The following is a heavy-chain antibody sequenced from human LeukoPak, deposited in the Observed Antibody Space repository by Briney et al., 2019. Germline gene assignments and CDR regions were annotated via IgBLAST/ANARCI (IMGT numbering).Heavy chain of an antibody. CDR2: VVGGGGTT. CDR3: AKARLSTGWAYNDY. CDR1: GFTFVSYA. J-gene: IGHJ4*02. V-gene: IGHV3-23*01. Sequence: GSLRLTCTASGFTFVSYAMSWVRQAPGKGLAWVSAVVGGGGTTFYADSVKGRFTISRDNSRNTVYLQINRLRAEDTAVYYCAKARLSTGWAYNDYWGQGTLVTVSS. D-gene: IGHD6-19*01.